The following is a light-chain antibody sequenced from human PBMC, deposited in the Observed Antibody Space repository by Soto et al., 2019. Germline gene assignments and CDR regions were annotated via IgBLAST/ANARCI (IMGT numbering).Light chain of an antibody. V-gene: IGKV1-12*01. CDR3: QQAMSSPLT. J-gene: IGKJ4*01. Sequence: DIKMTQSPSSVSASVGDRVTITCRASEAISSWLAWYQQKPGRAPKLLIYSASSLQNGAPSRFTGSGSGTDFTLTITSLQPDDTAIYYCQQAMSSPLTFGGGTKVEIK. CDR2: SAS. CDR1: EAISSW.